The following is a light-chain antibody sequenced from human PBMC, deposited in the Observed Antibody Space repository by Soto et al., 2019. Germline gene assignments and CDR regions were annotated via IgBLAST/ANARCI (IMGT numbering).Light chain of an antibody. V-gene: IGLV2-11*01. CDR1: SSDVGNYNY. J-gene: IGLJ3*02. Sequence: QSALTQPHSVSGSPGQSVTISCTGTSSDVGNYNYVSWYQQDPGKAPKLMIYDVSKRPSGVPDRFSGSKSGNTASLTISGLQAEDEAVYYCSSYAGSYTLVVFGGGTQLTVL. CDR3: SSYAGSYTLVV. CDR2: DVS.